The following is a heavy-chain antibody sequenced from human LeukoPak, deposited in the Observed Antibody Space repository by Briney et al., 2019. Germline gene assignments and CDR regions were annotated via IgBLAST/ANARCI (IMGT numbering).Heavy chain of an antibody. J-gene: IGHJ2*01. CDR2: IRSKAYGGTT. CDR3: TRVGYSSSWYYSNTYWYFDL. CDR1: GFTFGDYA. V-gene: IGHV3-49*03. D-gene: IGHD6-13*01. Sequence: GRSLRLSCTASGFTFGDYAMSWFRQAPGKGLEWVGFIRSKAYGGTTEYAASVKGRFTISRDDSKSIAYLQMNSLKTEDTAVYYCTRVGYSSSWYYSNTYWYFDLWGRGTLVTVSS.